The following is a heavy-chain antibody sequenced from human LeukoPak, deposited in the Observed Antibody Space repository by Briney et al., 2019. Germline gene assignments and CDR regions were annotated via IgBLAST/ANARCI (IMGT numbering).Heavy chain of an antibody. Sequence: GGSLRLSCAASGFTFSTYWMHWVRQAPGKGLVWVSRIKSDGSTNYADSVKGRCTISRDNANNTLSLQMNSLRPEDTGVYYCARAPSEIGGYYPEYFRHWGQGTLVTVSS. V-gene: IGHV3-74*01. CDR2: IKSDGST. D-gene: IGHD3-22*01. J-gene: IGHJ1*01. CDR1: GFTFSTYW. CDR3: ARAPSEIGGYYPEYFRH.